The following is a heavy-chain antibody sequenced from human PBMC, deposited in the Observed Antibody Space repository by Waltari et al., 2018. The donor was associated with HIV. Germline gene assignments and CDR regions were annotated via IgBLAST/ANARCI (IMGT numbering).Heavy chain of an antibody. D-gene: IGHD6-19*01. V-gene: IGHV4-34*02. J-gene: IGHJ4*02. CDR1: GGSFSGYY. CDR2: INHSGTT. CDR3: AREAGYNSGWYGGYYFDF. Sequence: QVQLQQSASRPLTASDTLSLTCAVYGGSFSGYYWTWLRQSPGKGLEWIGEINHSGTTNYSPSLKSRVTISRDTSKNQFALKLTSVTAADTAVYYCAREAGYNSGWYGGYYFDFWGQGALVTVSS.